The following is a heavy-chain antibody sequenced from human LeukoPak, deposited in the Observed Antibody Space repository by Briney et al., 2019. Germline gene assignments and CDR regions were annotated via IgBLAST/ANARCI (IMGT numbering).Heavy chain of an antibody. CDR2: IYYSGST. V-gene: IGHV4-39*07. Sequence: EALSLTCTVSGGSISSSSYYWGGIRQPPGKGLGWIGSIYYSGSTYYNPSLKSRVTISVDTSKNQFSLRLSSVTAADTAVYYCARDRSAAAGFDYWGQGTLVTVSS. CDR1: GGSISSSSYY. CDR3: ARDRSAAAGFDY. D-gene: IGHD6-13*01. J-gene: IGHJ4*02.